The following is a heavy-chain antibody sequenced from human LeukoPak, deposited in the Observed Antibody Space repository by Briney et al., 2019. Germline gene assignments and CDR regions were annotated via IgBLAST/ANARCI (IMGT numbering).Heavy chain of an antibody. D-gene: IGHD3-22*01. CDR1: GGSISSYY. CDR3: ARVNNYYDSSGYYYNDAFDI. J-gene: IGHJ3*02. Sequence: SETLSLTCTVSGGSISSYYWSWIRQPPGKGLEWIGYIYYSGSTNYNPSLKSRVTISVDTSKNQFSLKLSSVTAADTAVYYCARVNNYYDSSGYYYNDAFDIWGQGTMVTVS. V-gene: IGHV4-59*01. CDR2: IYYSGST.